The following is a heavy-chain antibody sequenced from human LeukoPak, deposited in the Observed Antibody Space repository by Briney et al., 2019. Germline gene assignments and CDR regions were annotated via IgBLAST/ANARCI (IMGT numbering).Heavy chain of an antibody. D-gene: IGHD2-15*01. CDR2: IYHSGST. Sequence: PSETLSLTYTVSGYSISSGYYWGWIRQPPGKGLEWIGSIYHSGSTYYNPSLKSRVTISVDTSKNQFSLKLSSVTAADTAVYYCASSGGSSSFDYWGQGTLVTVSS. J-gene: IGHJ4*02. V-gene: IGHV4-38-2*02. CDR3: ASSGGSSSFDY. CDR1: GYSISSGYY.